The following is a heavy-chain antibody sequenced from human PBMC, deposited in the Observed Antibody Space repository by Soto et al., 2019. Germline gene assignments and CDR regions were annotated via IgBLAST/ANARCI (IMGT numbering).Heavy chain of an antibody. D-gene: IGHD2-2*01. CDR3: AREGLGYFSSTSRYPYYYYYYMDV. CDR1: GYTFTIYA. J-gene: IGHJ6*03. CDR2: INAGNGNT. V-gene: IGHV1-3*01. Sequence: SVKVSCKASGYTFTIYAMHWVRQAPGQRLEWMGWINAGNGNTKYSQKFQGRVTITRDTSASTAYMELSSLRSEDTAVYYCAREGLGYFSSTSRYPYYYYYYMDVWGKGTTVTVSS.